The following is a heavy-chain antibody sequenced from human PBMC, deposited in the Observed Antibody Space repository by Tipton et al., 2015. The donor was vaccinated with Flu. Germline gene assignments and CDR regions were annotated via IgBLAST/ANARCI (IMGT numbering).Heavy chain of an antibody. CDR1: GGSISSYY. D-gene: IGHD3-10*01. CDR2: IYYSGST. CDR3: ARGRGVLNFVY. V-gene: IGHV4-59*01. J-gene: IGHJ4*02. Sequence: LRLSCTVSGGSISSYYWSWIRQPPGKGLEWIGYIYYSGSTNYNPSLKSRVTISVDTSKNQFSLKLSSVTAADTAVYYCARGRGVLNFVYWGQGTLVTVSS.